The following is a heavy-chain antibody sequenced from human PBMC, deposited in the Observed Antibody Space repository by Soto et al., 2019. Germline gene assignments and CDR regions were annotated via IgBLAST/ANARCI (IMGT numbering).Heavy chain of an antibody. CDR2: INAGNGNT. D-gene: IGHD4-17*01. V-gene: IGHV1-3*01. CDR1: GYTFTSYA. J-gene: IGHJ3*02. CDR3: ARVDYGDYHDAFDI. Sequence: SGKVCFKASGYTFTSYAMHWVRQAPGQRLEWMGWINAGNGNTKYSQKFQGRVTITRDTSASTAYMELSSLRSEDTAVYYCARVDYGDYHDAFDIWGQGTMVTVSS.